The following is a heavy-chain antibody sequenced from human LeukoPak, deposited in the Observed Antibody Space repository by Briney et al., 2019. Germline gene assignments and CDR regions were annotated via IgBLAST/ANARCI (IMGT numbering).Heavy chain of an antibody. CDR1: GYTLTGYY. CDR3: ARAGGGYSGYDHYYYYGMDV. CDR2: INPNSGGT. Sequence: ASVKLSCKASGYTLTGYYMHWVRQAPGQGLEWMGWINPNSGGTNYAQKFQGWVTMTRDTSISTAYMELSRLRSDDTAVYYCARAGGGYSGYDHYYYYGMDVWGKGTTVTVSS. V-gene: IGHV1-2*04. J-gene: IGHJ6*04. D-gene: IGHD5-12*01.